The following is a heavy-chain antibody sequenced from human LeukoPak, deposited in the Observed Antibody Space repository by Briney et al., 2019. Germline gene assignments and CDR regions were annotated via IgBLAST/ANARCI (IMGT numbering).Heavy chain of an antibody. CDR3: ARHAMVRGVMSAFDI. CDR1: GYSISSGYY. V-gene: IGHV4-38-2*01. J-gene: IGHJ3*02. Sequence: PSETLSLTCAVSGYSISSGYYWGWIRQPPGKGLEWIGSIYHSGSTYYNPSLKSRVTISVDTSKNQFSLKLSPVTAADTAVYYCARHAMVRGVMSAFDIWGQGTMVTVSS. CDR2: IYHSGST. D-gene: IGHD3-10*01.